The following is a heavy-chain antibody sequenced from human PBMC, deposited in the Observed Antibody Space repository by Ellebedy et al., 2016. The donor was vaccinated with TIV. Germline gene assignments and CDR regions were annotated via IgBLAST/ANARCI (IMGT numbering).Heavy chain of an antibody. J-gene: IGHJ6*02. CDR1: GFTFSFYA. CDR3: AKDQFQDGMDV. V-gene: IGHV3-23*01. Sequence: GESLKISCAASGFTFSFYAMNWVRQAPGKGLEWVSAISGSGDSTYYADSVKGRFTISRDNPKNTLYLQMNSLGAEDTAVYYCAKDQFQDGMDVWGQGTTVTVSS. D-gene: IGHD2-21*01. CDR2: ISGSGDST.